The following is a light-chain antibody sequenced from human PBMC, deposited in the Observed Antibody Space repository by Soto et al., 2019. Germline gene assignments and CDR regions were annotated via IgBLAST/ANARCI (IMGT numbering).Light chain of an antibody. CDR1: QSISSW. CDR3: QQYDGYSPQT. Sequence: EIQMTQSPSTLSASGVNRVTITCRGSQSISSWLAWYQQKPGKAPKLLIYDSSTLEPGVPSRFRGSGSGTEFTLTIKGLQPDDFATYYCQQYDGYSPQTFGQGTKVDIK. V-gene: IGKV1-5*01. J-gene: IGKJ1*01. CDR2: DSS.